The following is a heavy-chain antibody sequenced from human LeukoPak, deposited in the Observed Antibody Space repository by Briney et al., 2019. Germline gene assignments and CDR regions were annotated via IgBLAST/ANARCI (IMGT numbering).Heavy chain of an antibody. CDR2: ISAYNGNT. Sequence: SVKVSCKASVYTFTSYGISWVRQAPGRGLEWRGLISAYNGNTNYAQKREGRDTMSTDTSTSTASMELRSLSSEATAVYYCERGKHLDYWGQGTLVTVSS. V-gene: IGHV1-18*01. CDR1: VYTFTSYG. CDR3: ERGKHLDY. J-gene: IGHJ4*02.